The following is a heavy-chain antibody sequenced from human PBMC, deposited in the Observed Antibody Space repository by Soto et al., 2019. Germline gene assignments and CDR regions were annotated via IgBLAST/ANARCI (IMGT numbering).Heavy chain of an antibody. CDR1: GGSIGSYY. CDR3: ARGGVATHRQNNWFGP. V-gene: IGHV4-34*01. Sequence: PSETLSLTCTVSGGSIGSYYWSWIRQPPGKGLEWIGEINHSGSTNYNPSLKSRVTISVDTSKNQLSLKLSSVTAADTAVYYCARGGVATHRQNNWFGPWGQGTLVTVSS. D-gene: IGHD3-10*01. J-gene: IGHJ5*02. CDR2: INHSGST.